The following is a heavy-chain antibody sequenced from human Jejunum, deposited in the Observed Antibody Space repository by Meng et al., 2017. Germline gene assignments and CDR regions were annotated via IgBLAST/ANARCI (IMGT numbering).Heavy chain of an antibody. V-gene: IGHV3-33*08. Sequence: SCAASGFSFDNYGFHWVRQAPGKGLEWVAVIWYDGSNKDYADSVKGQFTISRDNSKSTLYLQMDSLRAEDTAVYYCARDGSGGAWRYFDYWGQGAQVTVSS. CDR1: GFSFDNYG. CDR3: ARDGSGGAWRYFDY. J-gene: IGHJ4*02. D-gene: IGHD2-15*01. CDR2: IWYDGSNK.